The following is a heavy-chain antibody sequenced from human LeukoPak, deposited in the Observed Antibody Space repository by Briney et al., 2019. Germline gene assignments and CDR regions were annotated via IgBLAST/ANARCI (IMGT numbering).Heavy chain of an antibody. CDR1: GYTFTSYY. CDR3: ARDRGTVTLDY. D-gene: IGHD4-17*01. V-gene: IGHV1-46*01. Sequence: ASVKVSCKASGYTFTSYYVHWVRQAPGQGLEWMGIINPSGGSTSYAQKFQGRVTMTRDMSTSTVYMELSSLRSEDTAVYYCARDRGTVTLDYWGQGTLVTVSS. CDR2: INPSGGST. J-gene: IGHJ4*02.